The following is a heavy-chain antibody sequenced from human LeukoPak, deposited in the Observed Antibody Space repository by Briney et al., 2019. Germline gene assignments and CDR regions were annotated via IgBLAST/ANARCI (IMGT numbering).Heavy chain of an antibody. CDR1: GSTFNSYP. CDR2: ITADNFNT. D-gene: IGHD3-3*01. J-gene: IGHJ3*01. Sequence: GASVKVSCKASGSTFNSYPLTWVRQAPGVGFEWVGWITADNFNTNYAQKFQGRVTLTKETSTNTAYMEMRSLMSDDTAVYYCARVRTPFGVVASPDALDVWGQGTAVTVSS. CDR3: ARVRTPFGVVASPDALDV. V-gene: IGHV1-18*01.